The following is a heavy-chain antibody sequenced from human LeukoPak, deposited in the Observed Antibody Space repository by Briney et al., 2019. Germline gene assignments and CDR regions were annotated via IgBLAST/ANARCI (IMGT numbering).Heavy chain of an antibody. Sequence: SETLSLTCAVYGGSFRGYYWSWIRQPPGKGLEWIGEINHSGSTNYNPSLKSRVTISVDTSKNQFSLKLSSVTAADTAVYYCARVVGFYSSSSSAAGLFDYWGQGTLVTVSS. CDR3: ARVVGFYSSSSSAAGLFDY. V-gene: IGHV4-34*01. CDR2: INHSGST. CDR1: GGSFRGYY. D-gene: IGHD6-6*01. J-gene: IGHJ4*02.